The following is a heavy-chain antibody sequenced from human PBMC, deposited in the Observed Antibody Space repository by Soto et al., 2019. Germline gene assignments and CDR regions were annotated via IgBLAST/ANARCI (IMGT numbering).Heavy chain of an antibody. D-gene: IGHD4-17*01. CDR2: IIPILDVA. CDR1: GGTFSTYT. J-gene: IGHJ6*04. Sequence: QVQLVQSGAEVKKPGSSVKVSCKASGGTFSTYTFGWVRQAPGQGLEWMGRIIPILDVANYAQKFQGRVTLTADRSTITTYLELSSLRSEDTAIYYCAGAGYGDSDYYYYAMDVWGEGTTVTVSS. V-gene: IGHV1-69*02. CDR3: AGAGYGDSDYYYYAMDV.